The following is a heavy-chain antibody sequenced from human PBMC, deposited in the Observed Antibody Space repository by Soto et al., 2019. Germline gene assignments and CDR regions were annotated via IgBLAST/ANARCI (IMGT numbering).Heavy chain of an antibody. CDR3: ARFTSIGLKWFDP. CDR1: GYTFAGYY. J-gene: IGHJ5*02. CDR2: INPNSGGT. Sequence: ASVKVSCKASGYTFAGYYMHWVRQAPGQGLEWMGWINPNSGGTNYAQKFQGRVTMTRDTSISTAYMELSRLRSDDTAVYYCARFTSIGLKWFDPWGQGTLVTVS. V-gene: IGHV1-2*02.